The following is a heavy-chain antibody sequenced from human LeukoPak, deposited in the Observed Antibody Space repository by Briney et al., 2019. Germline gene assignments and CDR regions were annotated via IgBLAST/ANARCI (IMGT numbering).Heavy chain of an antibody. CDR1: EFSFSTYV. Sequence: GGSLRLSCAASEFSFSTYVMHWVRQAPGMGLEWVSMISNDGTRKYYADSVKGRFTISRDNSKNTVYLQMNSLNTEDTAIYYCAKDYYGSGTSSCGMDVWGQGTTVTVSS. D-gene: IGHD3-10*01. CDR3: AKDYYGSGTSSCGMDV. V-gene: IGHV3-30-3*01. CDR2: ISNDGTRK. J-gene: IGHJ6*02.